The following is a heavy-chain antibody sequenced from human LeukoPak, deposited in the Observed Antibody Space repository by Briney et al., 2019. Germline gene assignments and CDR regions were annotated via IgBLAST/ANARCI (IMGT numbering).Heavy chain of an antibody. V-gene: IGHV1-69*13. CDR3: ARDRHYYDSSGYGETYYFDY. CDR2: IIPIFGTA. J-gene: IGHJ4*02. D-gene: IGHD3-22*01. Sequence: GASVKVSCKAFGGTFSSYAISWVRQAPGQGLEWMGGIIPIFGTANYAQKFQGRVTITADESTSTAYMELSSLRSEDTAVYYCARDRHYYDSSGYGETYYFDYWGQGTLVTVSS. CDR1: GGTFSSYA.